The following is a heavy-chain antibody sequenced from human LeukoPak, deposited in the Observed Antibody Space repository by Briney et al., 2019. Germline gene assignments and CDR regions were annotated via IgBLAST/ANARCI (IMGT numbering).Heavy chain of an antibody. J-gene: IGHJ5*02. CDR3: ARVTGGMRYNLFDP. CDR1: GYTFTDYD. CDR2: IHPRSGYS. V-gene: IGHV1-8*01. D-gene: IGHD2-21*02. Sequence: ASVRVSCETSGYTFTDYDVNWVWETPGQGLGWMWYIHPRSGYSERAQRFTGRLSMTRDLSTDTAYMELSTPTSDDTAVYYCARVTGGMRYNLFDPWGQGTLIIVSS.